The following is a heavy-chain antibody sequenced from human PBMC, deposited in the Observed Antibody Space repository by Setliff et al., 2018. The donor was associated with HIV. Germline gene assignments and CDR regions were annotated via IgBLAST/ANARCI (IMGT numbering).Heavy chain of an antibody. CDR3: ASARIPTGGTSTSFDY. CDR1: GFTFSSYW. CDR2: MFYNGKAE. Sequence: GGSLRLSCAASGFTFSSYWMSWVRQAPGKGLEWVAFMFYNGKAEEYADSVKGRFTISRDNSKNTLYVQVNSLRPEDTGVYYCASARIPTGGTSTSFDYWGQGTLVTVLL. V-gene: IGHV3-30*03. J-gene: IGHJ4*02. D-gene: IGHD1-1*01.